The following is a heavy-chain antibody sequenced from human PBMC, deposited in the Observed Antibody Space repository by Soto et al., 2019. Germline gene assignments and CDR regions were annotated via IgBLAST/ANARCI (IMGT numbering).Heavy chain of an antibody. J-gene: IGHJ4*02. CDR2: INPNSGGT. CDR3: ARGLSSYGSGRIDY. D-gene: IGHD3-10*01. V-gene: IGHV1-2*04. Sequence: GASVKVSCKASGYTFTGYYMHWVRQAPGQGLEWMGWINPNSGGTNYAQKFQGWVTMTRDTSISTAYMELSRLRSDDTAVYYCARGLSSYGSGRIDYWGQGTLVTVSS. CDR1: GYTFTGYY.